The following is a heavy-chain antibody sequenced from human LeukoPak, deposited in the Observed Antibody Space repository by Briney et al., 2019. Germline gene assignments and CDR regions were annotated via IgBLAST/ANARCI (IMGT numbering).Heavy chain of an antibody. CDR1: GFTFSSYS. CDR2: IKQDGSEK. J-gene: IGHJ3*02. CDR3: ARVRSIDAFDI. V-gene: IGHV3-7*01. Sequence: PGGTLRLSCVVSGFTFSSYSMSWVRQAPGKGLEWVANIKQDGSEKYYVDSVKGRFTISRDNAKNSLYLQMNSLRAEDTAVYYCARVRSIDAFDIWGQGTMVTVSS. D-gene: IGHD4-17*01.